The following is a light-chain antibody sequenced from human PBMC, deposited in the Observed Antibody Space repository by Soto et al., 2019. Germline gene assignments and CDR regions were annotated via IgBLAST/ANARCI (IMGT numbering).Light chain of an antibody. CDR3: QKYNSAPFT. CDR2: AAS. CDR1: QSVGIN. J-gene: IGKJ3*01. Sequence: EIVMTQSPATLSVSPGERATFSCRASQSVGINLAWYQQKPGQAPRLLIYAASTRATGIPARFSGSGSGTEFTLTISSLQSEDFAVYYCQKYNSAPFTFGPGTKVDIK. V-gene: IGKV3-15*01.